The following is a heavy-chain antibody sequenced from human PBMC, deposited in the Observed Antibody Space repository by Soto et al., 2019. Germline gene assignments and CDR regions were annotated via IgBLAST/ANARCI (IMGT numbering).Heavy chain of an antibody. Sequence: EVQLVESGGGLVQPGGSLRLSCAASGFTFSDHYMDWVRQAPGKGLEWVGRIRNKANSHTTEYAASVKGRFTISSDDSRNSLYLQMNSLKTEDTAVYYCARGGATCYKRIVDYWGQGPLVTVSS. CDR1: GFTFSDHY. CDR3: ARGGATCYKRIVDY. CDR2: IRNKANSHTT. V-gene: IGHV3-72*01. D-gene: IGHD2-15*01. J-gene: IGHJ4*02.